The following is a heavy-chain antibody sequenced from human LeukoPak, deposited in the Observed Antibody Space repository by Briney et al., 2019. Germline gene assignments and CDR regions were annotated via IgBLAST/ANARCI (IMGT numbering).Heavy chain of an antibody. CDR2: ISYDGSNK. Sequence: GGSLRLSCAASGFTFSSYAMHWVRQAPGKGLEWVAVISYDGSNKYYADSVKGRFTTSRDNSKNTLYLQMNSLRAEDTAVYYCARALDYWGQGTLVTVSS. V-gene: IGHV3-30*04. CDR3: ARALDY. CDR1: GFTFSSYA. J-gene: IGHJ4*02.